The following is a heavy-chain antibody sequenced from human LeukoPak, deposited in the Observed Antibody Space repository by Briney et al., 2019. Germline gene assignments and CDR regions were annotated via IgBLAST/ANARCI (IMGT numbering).Heavy chain of an antibody. CDR2: ISSSSSYI. CDR3: ARGGDTAMTSLDY. V-gene: IGHV3-21*01. CDR1: GFTFSSYS. D-gene: IGHD5-18*01. Sequence: PGGSLRLSCAASGFTFSSYSMNWVRQAPGKGLEWVSSISSSSSYIYYADSVKGRFTISRDNAKNSLYLQMNSLRAEDTAVYYCARGGDTAMTSLDYWGQGTLVTVSS. J-gene: IGHJ4*02.